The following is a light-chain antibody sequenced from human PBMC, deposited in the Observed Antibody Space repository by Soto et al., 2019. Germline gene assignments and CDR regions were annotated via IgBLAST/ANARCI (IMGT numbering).Light chain of an antibody. V-gene: IGKV3-15*01. Sequence: DIVMTQSPATLSVSPGERATLSCRASQTISSNLAWYQQKPGQTPRLLIYGASTRAAGIPARFSGSGSGTDFTLTITSLQSEDFALYYCQQYNDWPLTFGQGTKVDIK. CDR1: QTISSN. J-gene: IGKJ1*01. CDR2: GAS. CDR3: QQYNDWPLT.